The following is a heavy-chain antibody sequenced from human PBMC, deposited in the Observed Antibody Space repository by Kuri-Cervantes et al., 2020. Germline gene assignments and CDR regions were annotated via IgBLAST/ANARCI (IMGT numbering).Heavy chain of an antibody. Sequence: KVSCKGSGYSFTSYWIGWVRQMPGKGLEWMGIIYPRDSDTRYRPSFQGQVIISADKSISTAYLQWSSLKASDTAIYYCVRHDKDYAGLNYWGQGTLVTVSS. D-gene: IGHD4-17*01. CDR1: GYSFTSYW. J-gene: IGHJ4*02. CDR3: VRHDKDYAGLNY. V-gene: IGHV5-51*01. CDR2: IYPRDSDT.